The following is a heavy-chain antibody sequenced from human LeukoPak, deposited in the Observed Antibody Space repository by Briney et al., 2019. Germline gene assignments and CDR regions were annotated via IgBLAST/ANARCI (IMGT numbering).Heavy chain of an antibody. CDR2: IYYSGST. J-gene: IGHJ5*02. Sequence: SETLFLTCTVSGVSISSYYWSWIRQPPGQGLEWIGFIYYSGSTNYNPSLKSRVTISVDTSKNQFSLKLSSVTAADTAVYYCATRSNDNWFDPWGQGTLATVSS. CDR3: ATRSNDNWFDP. V-gene: IGHV4-59*08. CDR1: GVSISSYY.